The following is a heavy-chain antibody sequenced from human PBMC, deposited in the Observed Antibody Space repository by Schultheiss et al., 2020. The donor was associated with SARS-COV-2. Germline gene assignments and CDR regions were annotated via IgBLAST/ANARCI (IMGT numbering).Heavy chain of an antibody. CDR3: ARVTLDY. CDR2: INPSGGST. J-gene: IGHJ4*02. CDR1: GYTFTSYY. V-gene: IGHV1-46*01. Sequence: ASVKVSCKASGYTFTSYYMHWVRQAPGQGLEWMGIINPSGGSTSYAQKLQGRVTMTTDTSTSTAYMELRSLRSDDTAVYYCARVTLDYWGQGTLVTVSS.